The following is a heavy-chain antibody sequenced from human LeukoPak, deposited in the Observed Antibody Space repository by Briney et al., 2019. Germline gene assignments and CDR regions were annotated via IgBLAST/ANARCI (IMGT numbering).Heavy chain of an antibody. J-gene: IGHJ4*02. CDR2: IILILGIA. D-gene: IGHD1-7*01. V-gene: IGHV1-69*04. CDR1: GGTFSSYA. CDR3: ARGTTAPAHHFDY. Sequence: EASVKVSCKASGGTFSSYAISWVRQAPGQGLEWMGRIILILGIANYAQKFQGRVTITADKSTSTAYMELSSLRSEDTAVYYCARGTTAPAHHFDYWGQGTLVTVSS.